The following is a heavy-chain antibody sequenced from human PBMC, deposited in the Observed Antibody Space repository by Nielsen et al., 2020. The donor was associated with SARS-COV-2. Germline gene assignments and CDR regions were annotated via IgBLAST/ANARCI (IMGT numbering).Heavy chain of an antibody. D-gene: IGHD5-24*01. J-gene: IGHJ4*02. Sequence: GESLRLSCAASGFTFTSHWMSWVRQAPGKGLEWVANIKPDGSEKYYVDSVRGRFTISRDNAKNSVYLQMNSLRAEDTAVYHCVRDEVEMATTPGFDSWGQGTLVTVSS. CDR2: IKPDGSEK. V-gene: IGHV3-7*01. CDR3: VRDEVEMATTPGFDS. CDR1: GFTFTSHW.